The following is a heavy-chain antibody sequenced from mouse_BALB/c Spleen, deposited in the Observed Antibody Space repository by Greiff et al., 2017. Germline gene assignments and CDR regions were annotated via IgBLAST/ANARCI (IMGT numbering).Heavy chain of an antibody. D-gene: IGHD2-1*01. V-gene: IGHV2-6-7*01. J-gene: IGHJ4*01. CDR3: ARVLVYYGNYGYAMDY. CDR2: IWGDGST. CDR1: GFSLTGYG. Sequence: QVQLKESGPGLVAPSQSLSITCTVSGFSLTGYGVNWVRQPPGKGLEWLGMIWGDGSTDYNSALKSRLSISKDNSKSQVFLKMNSLQTDDTARYYCARVLVYYGNYGYAMDYWGQGTSVTVSS.